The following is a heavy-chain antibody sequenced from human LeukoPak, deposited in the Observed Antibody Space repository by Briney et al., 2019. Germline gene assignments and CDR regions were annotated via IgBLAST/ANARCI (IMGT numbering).Heavy chain of an antibody. CDR1: GGSVSSYF. J-gene: IGHJ5*02. Sequence: SETLSLTCTVSGGSVSSYFWSWIRQPPGMGLEWIGYVYYSGSPNYNPSLKSRVTISVDTSKNQFSLRLRSVTAADTAVYYCARVFDDYYDSSADPPLWFDPWGQGTLVTVSS. CDR3: ARVFDDYYDSSADPPLWFDP. CDR2: VYYSGSP. D-gene: IGHD3-22*01. V-gene: IGHV4-59*02.